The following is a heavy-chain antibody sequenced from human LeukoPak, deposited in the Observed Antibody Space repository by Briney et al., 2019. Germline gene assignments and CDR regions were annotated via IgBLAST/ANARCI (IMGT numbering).Heavy chain of an antibody. CDR1: GGTFSSYA. Sequence: SVEVSCKASGGTFSSYAISWVRQAPGQGLEWMGGIIPIFGTANYAQKFQGRVTITTDESTSTAYMELSSLTSEDTAVYYCAREDYYGSGSYLNYWGQGTLVTVSS. CDR3: AREDYYGSGSYLNY. J-gene: IGHJ4*02. D-gene: IGHD3-10*01. CDR2: IIPIFGTA. V-gene: IGHV1-69*05.